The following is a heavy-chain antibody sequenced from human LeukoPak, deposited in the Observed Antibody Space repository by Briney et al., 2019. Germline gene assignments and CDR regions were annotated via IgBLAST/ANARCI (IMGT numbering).Heavy chain of an antibody. Sequence: GGSLRLSCAASGFTFSNYAMSWVRQASGKGLEWVSAISGSGGNTYYADSVKGRFTISRDNPKNTLFLQMNSLRAEDTAVYYCAKEAQGCSITSCYFDSWGQGTLVTVSS. J-gene: IGHJ4*02. V-gene: IGHV3-23*01. CDR2: ISGSGGNT. CDR3: AKEAQGCSITSCYFDS. D-gene: IGHD2-2*01. CDR1: GFTFSNYA.